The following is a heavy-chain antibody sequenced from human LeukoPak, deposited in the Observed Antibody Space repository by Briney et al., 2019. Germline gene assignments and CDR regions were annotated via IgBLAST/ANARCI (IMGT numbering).Heavy chain of an antibody. CDR2: IYYSGST. Sequence: SETLSLTCTVSGGSISSGGYYWSWIRQHPGKGLEWIGYIYYSGSTYYNPSLKSRVTILVDTSKNQFSLKLSSVTAADTAVYYCARGSERQQLVLYDYWGQGTLVTVSS. D-gene: IGHD6-13*01. CDR3: ARGSERQQLVLYDY. CDR1: GGSISSGGYY. J-gene: IGHJ4*02. V-gene: IGHV4-31*03.